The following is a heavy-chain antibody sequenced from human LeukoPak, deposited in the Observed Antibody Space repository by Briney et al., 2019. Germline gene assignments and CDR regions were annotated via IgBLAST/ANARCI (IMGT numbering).Heavy chain of an antibody. V-gene: IGHV3-33*01. Sequence: GGSLRLSCAASGFTFSGYVMHWVRQAPGKGLGWVAVIWSDGSNKYYADSVKGRFAISRDNSRNTLYLQMNSLRAEDTAVYYCARDKGSHFDYWGQGTLVTVSS. D-gene: IGHD2-15*01. CDR3: ARDKGSHFDY. CDR1: GFTFSGYV. CDR2: IWSDGSNK. J-gene: IGHJ4*02.